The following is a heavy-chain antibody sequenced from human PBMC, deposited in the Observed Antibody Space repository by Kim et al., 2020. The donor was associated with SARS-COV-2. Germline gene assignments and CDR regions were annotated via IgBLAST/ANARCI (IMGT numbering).Heavy chain of an antibody. CDR3: ARETQQWPNFDS. CDR1: GYSFSDYS. V-gene: IGHV1-2*06. CDR2: IHPKKFIR. J-gene: IGHJ4*02. D-gene: IGHD2-8*01. Sequence: ASVKVSCKASGYSFSDYSIHWVRQAPGQGLEWMGRIHPKKFIRFYAQQFQGRVTLTWDTSISTAYMELSSLKSDDTAVIFCARETQQWPNFDSWGQGTLLAVSS.